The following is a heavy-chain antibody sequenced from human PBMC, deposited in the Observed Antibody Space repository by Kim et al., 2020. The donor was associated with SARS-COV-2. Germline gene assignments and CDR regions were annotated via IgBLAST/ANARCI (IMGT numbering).Heavy chain of an antibody. CDR3: ARGRWATVTTKYYYYYGMDV. Sequence: GGSLRLSCAASGFTFSSYDMHWVRQATGKGLEWVSAIGTAGDTYYPGSVKGRFTISRENAKNSLYLQMNSLRAGDTAVYYCARGRWATVTTKYYYYYGMDVWGQGTTVTVSS. V-gene: IGHV3-13*01. D-gene: IGHD4-17*01. CDR2: IGTAGDT. CDR1: GFTFSSYD. J-gene: IGHJ6*02.